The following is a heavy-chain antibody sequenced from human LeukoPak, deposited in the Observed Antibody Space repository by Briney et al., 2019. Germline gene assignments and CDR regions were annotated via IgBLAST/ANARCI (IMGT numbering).Heavy chain of an antibody. CDR3: ARASRWNQIYYYYGMHV. J-gene: IGHJ6*02. CDR1: GGSISSHY. V-gene: IGHV4-59*11. D-gene: IGHD1-1*01. CDR2: IYYSGST. Sequence: SETLSVTCTVSGGSISSHYWSWIRQPPGKGLEWIGDIYYSGSTNYNPSLRSRVTISVDTTKNQFSLKLSSVTAADTAVYYCARASRWNQIYYYYGMHVWGQGTTVTVSS.